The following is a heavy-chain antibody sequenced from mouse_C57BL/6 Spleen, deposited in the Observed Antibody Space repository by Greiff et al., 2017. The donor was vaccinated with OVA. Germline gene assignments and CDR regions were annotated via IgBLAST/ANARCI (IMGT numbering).Heavy chain of an antibody. J-gene: IGHJ2*01. CDR2: IYPGDGDT. D-gene: IGHD1-1*01. V-gene: IGHV1-80*01. CDR1: GYAFRSYW. CDR3: AREITTVVGSFDY. Sequence: QVQLQQSGAELVKPGASVKISCKASGYAFRSYWMNWVKQRPGKGLEWIGQIYPGDGDTNYNGKFKGKATLTADKSSSTAYMQLSSLTSEDSAVYFCAREITTVVGSFDYWGQGTTLTVSS.